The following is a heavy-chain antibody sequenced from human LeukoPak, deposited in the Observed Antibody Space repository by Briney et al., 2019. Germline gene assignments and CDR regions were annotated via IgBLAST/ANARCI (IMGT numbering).Heavy chain of an antibody. J-gene: IGHJ4*02. CDR2: ISNSGNTI. CDR3: ARYRVITNDYFDS. Sequence: GGSLRLSCAASGFTFGDYSMTWIRQAPGKGLEWVSYISNSGNTIKEADSVKGRFTISRDNAQNSLFLQMKSLRAEDTAVYYCARYRVITNDYFDSWGQGTLVTVSS. V-gene: IGHV3-11*01. CDR1: GFTFGDYS. D-gene: IGHD3-16*01.